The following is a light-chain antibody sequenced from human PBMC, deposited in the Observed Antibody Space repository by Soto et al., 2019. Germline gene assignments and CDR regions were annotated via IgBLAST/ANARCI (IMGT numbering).Light chain of an antibody. CDR3: QQYHSSPQT. Sequence: ENVLTQSPATLSLSPGERATLSCRASQSVSSSYLAWYQQKPGQAPRRLIYGASIRATGIPDRFSGSGSGTDFTLTISRLEPEDFALYFCQQYHSSPQTFGQGTKVDIK. CDR2: GAS. J-gene: IGKJ1*01. V-gene: IGKV3-20*01. CDR1: QSVSSSY.